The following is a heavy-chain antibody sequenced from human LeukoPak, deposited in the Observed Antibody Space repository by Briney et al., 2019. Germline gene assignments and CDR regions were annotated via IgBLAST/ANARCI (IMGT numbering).Heavy chain of an antibody. Sequence: GGSLRLSCAASGFTFDDYAMHWVRQAPGKGLEWVSGISWNSGSIGYADSVKGRFTISRDNAKNSLYLQMNSLRAEDTALYYCAKDLGRLGETNYFDYWGQGTLVTVSS. CDR3: AKDLGRLGETNYFDY. CDR2: ISWNSGSI. D-gene: IGHD3-16*01. J-gene: IGHJ4*02. V-gene: IGHV3-9*01. CDR1: GFTFDDYA.